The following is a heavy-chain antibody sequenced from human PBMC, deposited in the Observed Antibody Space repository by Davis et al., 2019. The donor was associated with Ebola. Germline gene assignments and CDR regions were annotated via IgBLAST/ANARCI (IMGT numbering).Heavy chain of an antibody. CDR3: ASWGGSTVVIIDAFDI. V-gene: IGHV3-23*01. CDR2: ISANSDAT. J-gene: IGHJ3*02. CDR1: GFTFSTYA. D-gene: IGHD4-23*01. Sequence: GESLKISCAASGFTFSTYAMTWVRQAPGKGLEWVSAISANSDATYYADSVKGRFTISRDNSKNSLYLQMNSLRAEDTAVYYCASWGGSTVVIIDAFDIWGQGTMVTVSS.